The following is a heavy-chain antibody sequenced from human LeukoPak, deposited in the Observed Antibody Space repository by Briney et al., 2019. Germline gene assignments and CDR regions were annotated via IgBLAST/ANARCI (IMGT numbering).Heavy chain of an antibody. J-gene: IGHJ4*02. Sequence: GGSLRLSCAASGFMFSSNWMSWVRLAPGKGLEWVANIKEDGTETYYVDSVKGRFTISRDNAKDSLYLQMNSLRVEDTAVYYCAKEGRSLQTYWGQGTLVTVSS. CDR3: AKEGRSLQTY. D-gene: IGHD5-24*01. V-gene: IGHV3-7*03. CDR1: GFMFSSNW. CDR2: IKEDGTET.